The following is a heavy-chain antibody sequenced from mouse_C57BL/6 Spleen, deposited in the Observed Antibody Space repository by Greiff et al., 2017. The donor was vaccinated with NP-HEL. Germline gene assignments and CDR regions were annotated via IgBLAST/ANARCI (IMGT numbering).Heavy chain of an antibody. CDR3: ARRITTVVATSDAMDY. CDR2: INPSSGYT. D-gene: IGHD1-1*01. CDR1: GYTFTSYT. Sequence: QVQLQQSGAELARPGASVKMSCKASGYTFTSYTMHWVKQRPGQGREWIGYINPSSGYTKYNQKFKDKATLTADKSSSTAYMQLSSLTSEDSAVYYCARRITTVVATSDAMDYWGQGTSVTVSS. J-gene: IGHJ4*01. V-gene: IGHV1-4*01.